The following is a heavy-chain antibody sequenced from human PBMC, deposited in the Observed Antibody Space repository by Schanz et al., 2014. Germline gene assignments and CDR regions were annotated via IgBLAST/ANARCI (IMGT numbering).Heavy chain of an antibody. Sequence: QVQLVESGGGVVQPGRSLRLSCAASGFTFSSYDMHWVRQAPGKGLEWVAAMSYDGSIKYYGDSVKGRFTISRDNSMNTLYLHMNTLRSEDTAVYYCAKDSTHIDIVLVPTAIDYWGQGTLVTVSS. D-gene: IGHD2-2*01. CDR1: GFTFSSYD. CDR3: AKDSTHIDIVLVPTAIDY. CDR2: MSYDGSIK. V-gene: IGHV3-30*18. J-gene: IGHJ4*02.